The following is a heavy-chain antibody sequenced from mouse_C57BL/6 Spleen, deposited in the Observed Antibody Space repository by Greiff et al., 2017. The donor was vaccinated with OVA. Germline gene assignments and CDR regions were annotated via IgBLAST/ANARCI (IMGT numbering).Heavy chain of an antibody. Sequence: EVQLQQSGPELVKPGASVKMSCKASGYTFTDYNMHWVKQSHGKSLEWIGYINPNNGGTSYNQKFKGKATLTVNKSSSTAYMELRSLTSEDSAVYYCAKGEDDDEIDYWGQGTTLTVSS. CDR2: INPNNGGT. CDR1: GYTFTDYN. D-gene: IGHD2-4*01. CDR3: AKGEDDDEIDY. V-gene: IGHV1-22*01. J-gene: IGHJ2*01.